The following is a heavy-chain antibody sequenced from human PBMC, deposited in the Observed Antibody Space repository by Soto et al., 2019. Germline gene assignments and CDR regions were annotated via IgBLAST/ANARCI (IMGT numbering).Heavy chain of an antibody. J-gene: IGHJ6*03. D-gene: IGHD3-3*01. Sequence: SETLSLTCAVYGGSFSGYYWSWIRQPPGKGLEWIGEINHSGSTNYNPSLKSRVTISVDTSKNQFSLKLSSVTAADTAVYYCARLDFWSGYYYYYMDVWGKGTTVTVSS. CDR1: GGSFSGYY. V-gene: IGHV4-34*01. CDR2: INHSGST. CDR3: ARLDFWSGYYYYYMDV.